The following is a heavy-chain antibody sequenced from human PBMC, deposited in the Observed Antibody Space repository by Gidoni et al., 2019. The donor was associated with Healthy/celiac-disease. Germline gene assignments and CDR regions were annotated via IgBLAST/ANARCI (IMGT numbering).Heavy chain of an antibody. CDR1: GFTFSSYT. CDR3: AGKFNL. Sequence: EVQLLESGGGLVQPGGSLRLSCAASGFTFSSYTLGWVRQAPGKGLDWVSVISGSGGTTNYADSVKGRFTISRDNSKNTLYLQMNSLRAEDTAVYYCAGKFNLWGQGALVTVSS. V-gene: IGHV3-23*01. CDR2: ISGSGGTT. J-gene: IGHJ4*02.